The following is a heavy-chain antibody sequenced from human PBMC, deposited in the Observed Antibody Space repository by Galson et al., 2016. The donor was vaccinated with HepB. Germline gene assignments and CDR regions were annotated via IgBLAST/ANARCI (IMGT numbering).Heavy chain of an antibody. V-gene: IGHV1-2*04. CDR3: AANFGDYYYGVDV. CDR1: GYTFTDYY. J-gene: IGHJ6*02. CDR2: INPNSGGT. D-gene: IGHD4-17*01. Sequence: SVKVSCKASGYTFTDYYLHWVRQAPGQGLEWLGWINPNSGGTNYAQKFQGWVTMTRDTSISTAYIELSKLRSDDTAVYYCAANFGDYYYGVDVWGQGTTVTVSS.